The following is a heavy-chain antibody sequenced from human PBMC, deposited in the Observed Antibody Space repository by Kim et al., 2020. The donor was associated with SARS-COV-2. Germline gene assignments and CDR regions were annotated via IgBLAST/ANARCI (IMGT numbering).Heavy chain of an antibody. CDR3: AKDTVYYDILTGYYNYYMDV. CDR2: ISWNSGSI. V-gene: IGHV3-9*01. Sequence: GGSLRLSCAASGFTFDDYAMHWVRQAPGKGLEWVSGISWNSGSIGYADSVKGRFTISRDNAKNSLYLQMNSLRAEDTALYYCAKDTVYYDILTGYYNYYMDVWGKGTTVTVSS. D-gene: IGHD3-9*01. J-gene: IGHJ6*03. CDR1: GFTFDDYA.